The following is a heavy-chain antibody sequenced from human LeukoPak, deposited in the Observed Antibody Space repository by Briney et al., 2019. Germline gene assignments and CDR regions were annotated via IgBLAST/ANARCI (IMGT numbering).Heavy chain of an antibody. CDR3: ARPLSWFDP. V-gene: IGHV4-39*01. Sequence: PSETLSLTCTVSGGSISSSSYYWGWIRRPPGKGLEWIGSIYYSGSTYYNPSLKSRVTISVDTSKNQFSLKLSSVTAADTAVYYCARPLSWFDPWGQGTLVTVSS. CDR2: IYYSGST. CDR1: GGSISSSSYY. J-gene: IGHJ5*02.